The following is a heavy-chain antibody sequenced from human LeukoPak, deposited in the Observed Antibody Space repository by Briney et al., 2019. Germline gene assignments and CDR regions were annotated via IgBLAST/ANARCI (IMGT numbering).Heavy chain of an antibody. V-gene: IGHV4-30-2*01. CDR3: ARGNTAMGIDY. CDR2: IYHSGST. Sequence: SETLSLTCAVSGGSISSGGYSWSWIRQPPGKGLEWTGYIYHSGSTYYNPSLKSRVTISVDRSKNQFSLKLSSVTAADTAVYYCARGNTAMGIDYWGQGTLVTVSS. J-gene: IGHJ4*02. CDR1: GGSISSGGYS. D-gene: IGHD5-18*01.